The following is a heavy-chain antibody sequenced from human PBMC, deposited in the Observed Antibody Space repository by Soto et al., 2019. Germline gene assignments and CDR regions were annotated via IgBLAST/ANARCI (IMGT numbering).Heavy chain of an antibody. CDR1: GFTFSSYW. CDR2: INSDGSST. J-gene: IGHJ4*02. Sequence: GGSLRLSCAASGFTFSSYWMHWVRQAPGKGLVWVSRINSDGSSTSYADSVKGRFTISRDNAKNTLYLQMNSLRAEDTAVYYCAREHVPVLRSLIVVVVAATPGLDYWGQGTLVTVSS. D-gene: IGHD2-15*01. CDR3: AREHVPVLRSLIVVVVAATPGLDY. V-gene: IGHV3-74*01.